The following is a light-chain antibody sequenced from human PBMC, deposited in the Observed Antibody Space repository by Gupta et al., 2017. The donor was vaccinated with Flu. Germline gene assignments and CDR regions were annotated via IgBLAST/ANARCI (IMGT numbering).Light chain of an antibody. CDR1: QSVLYSSNNKNY. J-gene: IGKJ1*01. CDR2: WAS. CDR3: QQYYSTPWT. Sequence: TINCKSSQSVLYSSNNKNYLAWYQQKPGQPPKLLIYWASTRESGVPDRFTGSGSGTDFTLTISSLQAEDVAVYYCQQYYSTPWTFGQGTKVEIK. V-gene: IGKV4-1*01.